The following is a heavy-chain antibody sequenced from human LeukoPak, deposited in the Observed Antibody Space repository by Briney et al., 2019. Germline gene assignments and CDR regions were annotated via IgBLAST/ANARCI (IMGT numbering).Heavy chain of an antibody. Sequence: SETLSLTCAVYGGSFSGYYWSWIRQPPGKGLEWIGEINHSGSTNYNPSLKSRVTISVDTSKNQFSLKLSSVTAADTAVYYCAREDVDTAMVDWGQGTLVTASS. CDR1: GGSFSGYY. CDR3: AREDVDTAMVD. V-gene: IGHV4-34*01. D-gene: IGHD5-18*01. J-gene: IGHJ4*02. CDR2: INHSGST.